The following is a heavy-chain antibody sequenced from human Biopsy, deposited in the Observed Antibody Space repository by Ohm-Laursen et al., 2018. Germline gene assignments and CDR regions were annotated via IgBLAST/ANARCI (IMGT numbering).Heavy chain of an antibody. V-gene: IGHV3-64*01. CDR3: VKAYSAIYWFDP. CDR2: ISSNGGGR. J-gene: IGHJ5*02. Sequence: GSLRLSCTASGFTFRNYALHWVRQAPGKGLEHVSTISSNGGGRFYANSVKGRFTISRDNSKNTLFLQMDSLRADDTAVYYCVKAYSAIYWFDPWGQGTLVTVSS. D-gene: IGHD2-21*01. CDR1: GFTFRNYA.